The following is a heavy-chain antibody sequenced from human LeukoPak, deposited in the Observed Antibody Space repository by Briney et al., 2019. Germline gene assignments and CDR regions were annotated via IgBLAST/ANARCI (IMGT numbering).Heavy chain of an antibody. J-gene: IGHJ4*02. CDR3: ALIAATASFDS. D-gene: IGHD6-13*01. Sequence: PGGSLRLPCTASGCTFSNSWMAWVRHAPGKGREGVGLIKSKSDGGTPAYAAPVKGRFTISRDDSKNTLYLQINSLKTEDTAVYYCALIAATASFDSWGQGTLVTVSS. CDR1: GCTFSNSW. CDR2: IKSKSDGGTP. V-gene: IGHV3-15*01.